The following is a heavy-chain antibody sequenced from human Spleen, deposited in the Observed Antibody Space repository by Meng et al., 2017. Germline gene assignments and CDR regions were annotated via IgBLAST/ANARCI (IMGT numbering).Heavy chain of an antibody. CDR2: MNPNTGNT. V-gene: IGHV1-8*02. CDR3: ARAYCSDTSCRYYHNYGMDV. J-gene: IGHJ6*02. Sequence: ASVKVSCKASGYTFSNYDVNWVRQAAGQGLEWRGWMNPNTGNTGYARKFQGRVTMTRNTSIGTAYMELSSLISDDTAVYSCARAYCSDTSCRYYHNYGMDVWGQGTMVTVSS. CDR1: GYTFSNYD. D-gene: IGHD2-2*01.